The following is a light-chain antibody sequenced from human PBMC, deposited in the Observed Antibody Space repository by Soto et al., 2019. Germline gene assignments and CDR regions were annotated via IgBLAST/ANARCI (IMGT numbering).Light chain of an antibody. J-gene: IGKJ5*01. V-gene: IGKV1-5*03. CDR1: QSISSW. CDR2: KAS. CDR3: QQYNSYSIT. Sequence: DIQMTQSPSTLSASVGDRVTITCRASQSISSWLAWYQQKPGKAPKLLIYKASSLESGVPSRFSGSGSGTEFTLTISSLQPDEFATYYYQQYNSYSITFGQGTRLEIK.